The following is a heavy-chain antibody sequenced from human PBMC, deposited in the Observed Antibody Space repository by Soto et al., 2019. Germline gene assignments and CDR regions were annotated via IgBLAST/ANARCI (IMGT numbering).Heavy chain of an antibody. CDR3: AKDRAWGSYRYYYFDY. V-gene: IGHV3-23*01. CDR2: ITGSGGST. J-gene: IGHJ4*02. Sequence: GGSLRLSWAASGFTFSTYAMIWVRQAPGKGLEWVSVITGSGGSTYYADSVKGRFTISRDTSKNTLFLQMNSLRAEDTAVYYCAKDRAWGSYRYYYFDYWGQGTLVTVSS. CDR1: GFTFSTYA. D-gene: IGHD3-16*02.